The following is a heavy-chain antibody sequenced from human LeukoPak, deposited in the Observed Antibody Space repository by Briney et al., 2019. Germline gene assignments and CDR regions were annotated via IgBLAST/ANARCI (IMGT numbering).Heavy chain of an antibody. D-gene: IGHD6-19*01. CDR2: IYTSGST. Sequence: SETLSLTCTVSGGSISSYYWSWIRQPAGKGLEWIGRIYTSGSTNYNPSLKSRVTMSVDTSKNQLSLKLSSVTAADTAVYYCARQTSSGWYGLTYFDYWGQGTLVTVSS. J-gene: IGHJ4*02. CDR1: GGSISSYY. CDR3: ARQTSSGWYGLTYFDY. V-gene: IGHV4-4*07.